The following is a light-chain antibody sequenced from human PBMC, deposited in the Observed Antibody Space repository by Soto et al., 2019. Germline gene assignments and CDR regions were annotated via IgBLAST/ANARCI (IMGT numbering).Light chain of an antibody. CDR1: QAIRTA. J-gene: IGKJ1*01. CDR2: AAS. V-gene: IGKV1-6*01. CDR3: LLDFRYFWA. Sequence: AIQLAQSPSSLCASVGDRVTIPCRASQAIRTALGWYQQKPGKVPKLLIYAASILQSGVPSRFSGSGSGTDFTLTISSLQPEDFATYYCLLDFRYFWAFGQGTKVDIK.